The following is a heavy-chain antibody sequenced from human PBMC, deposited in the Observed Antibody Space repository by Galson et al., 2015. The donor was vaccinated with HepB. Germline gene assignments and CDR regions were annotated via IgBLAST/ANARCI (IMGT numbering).Heavy chain of an antibody. V-gene: IGHV3-23*01. CDR3: TNRGGSSGYDFDY. D-gene: IGHD5-12*01. CDR2: ITASGGST. CDR1: GFTFSNYA. Sequence: SLRLSCAASGFTFSNYAMTWVRQTPGQGLEWISAITASGGSTFCADSVKGRFTISRDNSKNTLYLQMNSLRAEDTAMYYCTNRGGSSGYDFDYWGQGTLVTVSS. J-gene: IGHJ4*02.